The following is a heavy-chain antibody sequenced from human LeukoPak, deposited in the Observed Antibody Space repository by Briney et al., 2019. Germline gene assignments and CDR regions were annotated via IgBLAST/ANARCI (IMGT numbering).Heavy chain of an antibody. D-gene: IGHD6-13*01. Sequence: PGGSLRLSCTASGFTFSNHGMNWVRQAPGKGLVWVSRISTDASSTTYADSVKGRFTISRDNAKDTLYLQMNSLRAEDTAVYYCTGHHQAYSRTYWGQGTLVTVSS. J-gene: IGHJ4*02. CDR3: TGHHQAYSRTY. CDR2: ISTDASST. CDR1: GFTFSNHG. V-gene: IGHV3-74*01.